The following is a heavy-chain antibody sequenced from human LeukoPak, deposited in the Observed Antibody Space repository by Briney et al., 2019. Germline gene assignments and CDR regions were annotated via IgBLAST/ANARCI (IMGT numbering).Heavy chain of an antibody. Sequence: PGGSPRLSCAASGFTFSSYGMHWVRQAPGKGLEWVAVIWYDGSNKYYPDSVQGRFTISRDNSKNTLYLQVNSLRAEDTAVYYCARDRSMSGWYIDLWGRGTLVTVSS. CDR2: IWYDGSNK. J-gene: IGHJ2*01. CDR1: GFTFSSYG. CDR3: ARDRSMSGWYIDL. D-gene: IGHD2/OR15-2a*01. V-gene: IGHV3-33*01.